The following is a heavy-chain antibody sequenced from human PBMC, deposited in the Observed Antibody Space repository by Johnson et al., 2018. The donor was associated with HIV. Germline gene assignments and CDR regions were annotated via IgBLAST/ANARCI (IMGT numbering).Heavy chain of an antibody. Sequence: QVQLVESGGGVVQPGGSLRLSCAASGFTFSSYGMHWVRQAPGKGLEWVAFIRYDASKTYYADSVKGRFTISRDNSKSTLHLHMNSLRADDPALYYCVGTAAEGAFDIWGQGTMVTVSS. CDR1: GFTFSSYG. CDR3: VGTAAEGAFDI. J-gene: IGHJ3*02. D-gene: IGHD6-13*01. CDR2: IRYDASKT. V-gene: IGHV3-30*02.